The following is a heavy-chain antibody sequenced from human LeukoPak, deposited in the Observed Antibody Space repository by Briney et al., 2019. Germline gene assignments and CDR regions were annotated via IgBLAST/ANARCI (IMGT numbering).Heavy chain of an antibody. CDR1: GFTFSSYA. V-gene: IGHV3-30*04. J-gene: IGHJ4*02. CDR3: ARDLGYYYDSSGYYPLWY. Sequence: GRSLRLSCAASGFTFSSYAMHWVRQAPGKGLEWVAVISYDGSNKYYADSVKGRFTISRDNSKNTLYLQMNSLRAEDTAVYYCARDLGYYYDSSGYYPLWYWGQGTLVTVSS. D-gene: IGHD3-22*01. CDR2: ISYDGSNK.